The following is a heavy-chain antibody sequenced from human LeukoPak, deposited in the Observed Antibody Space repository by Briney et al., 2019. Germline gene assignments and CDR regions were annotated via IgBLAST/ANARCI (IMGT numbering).Heavy chain of an antibody. J-gene: IGHJ4*02. V-gene: IGHV3-30*04. CDR3: ARGGYSYASDY. CDR1: GFTFSGYA. CDR2: ISYDGSNK. D-gene: IGHD5-18*01. Sequence: GGSLRLSCAASGFTFSGYAMHWVRQAPGKGLEWVAVISYDGSNKYYADSVKGRFTISRDNSKNTLYLQMNSLRAEDTAVYYCARGGYSYASDYWGQGTLVTVSS.